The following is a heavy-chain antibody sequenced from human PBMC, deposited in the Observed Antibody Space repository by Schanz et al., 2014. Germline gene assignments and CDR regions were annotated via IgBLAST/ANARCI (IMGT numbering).Heavy chain of an antibody. CDR2: MPFDYSSQ. CDR1: GFTFSDFG. V-gene: IGHV3-30*02. CDR3: ATALLPWNDPRPFDY. J-gene: IGHJ4*02. Sequence: QVQLVESGGGVVQPGGSLRLSCAATGFTFSDFGMHWVRQASGKGLEWVAFMPFDYSSQYYADSVKGRFTISRDNSRNTPYPHMNRLTRDDTAMYFSATALLPWNDPRPFDYWGRGTLVTVSS. D-gene: IGHD1-1*01.